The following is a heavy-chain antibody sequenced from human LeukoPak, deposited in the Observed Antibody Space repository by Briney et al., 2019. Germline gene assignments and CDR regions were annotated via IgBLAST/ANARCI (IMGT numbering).Heavy chain of an antibody. CDR1: GFTFSSYA. J-gene: IGHJ4*02. V-gene: IGHV3-30-3*01. D-gene: IGHD3-22*01. Sequence: GGSLRLSCAASGFTFSSYAMHWVRQAPGKGLEWVAVISYDGSNKYYADSVKGRFTISRDNSKNTLYLQMNSLRAEDTAVYYCARDRYYYDSSGYLDYWGQGTLVTVSS. CDR3: ARDRYYYDSSGYLDY. CDR2: ISYDGSNK.